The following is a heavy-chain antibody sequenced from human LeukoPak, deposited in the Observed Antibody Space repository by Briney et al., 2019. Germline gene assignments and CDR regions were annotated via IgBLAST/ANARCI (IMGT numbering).Heavy chain of an antibody. J-gene: IGHJ6*03. V-gene: IGHV3-30*04. CDR3: AREPSPDIVAPYYYYMDV. CDR2: MSYDGSNK. D-gene: IGHD5-12*01. Sequence: SLTLSCAASGFTFSSYAIHWVRQAPGKGREWGAVMSYDGSNKYYADSVKGRFTISRDNSKNTMYLQMNSLRAEDTAVYYCAREPSPDIVAPYYYYMDVWGKGTTVTVSS. CDR1: GFTFSSYA.